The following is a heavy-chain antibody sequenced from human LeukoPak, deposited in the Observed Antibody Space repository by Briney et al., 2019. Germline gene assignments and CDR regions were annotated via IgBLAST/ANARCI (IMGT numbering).Heavy chain of an antibody. Sequence: SQTLSLTCAISGDSVSSNSAAWNWIRQSPSRGLEWLGRTYYRSKWYNDYAVSVESRITINPDTSKSQFSLQLNSVTPEDTAVYFCAREFSISTVTRYFDLWGRGTLVTVSS. CDR2: TYYRSKWYN. V-gene: IGHV6-1*01. CDR3: AREFSISTVTRYFDL. CDR1: GDSVSSNSAA. D-gene: IGHD4-17*01. J-gene: IGHJ2*01.